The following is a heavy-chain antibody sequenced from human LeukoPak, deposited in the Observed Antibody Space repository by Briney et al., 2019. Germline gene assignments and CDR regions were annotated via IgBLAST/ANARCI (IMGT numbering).Heavy chain of an antibody. J-gene: IGHJ4*02. CDR1: GGSISSYY. CDR2: IYYSGST. V-gene: IGHV4-59*12. D-gene: IGHD4-11*01. Sequence: SETLSLTCTVSGGSISSYYWSWIRQPPGKGLEWIGYIYYSGSTNYNPSLESRVTISVDTSKNQFSLKLSSVTAADTAVYYCARRLLRSMTNLDYWGQGTLVTVSS. CDR3: ARRLLRSMTNLDY.